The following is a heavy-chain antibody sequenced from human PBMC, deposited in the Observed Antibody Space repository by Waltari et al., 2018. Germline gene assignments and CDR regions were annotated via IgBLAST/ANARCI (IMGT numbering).Heavy chain of an antibody. D-gene: IGHD3-10*01. Sequence: EVQLVESGGGLVQPGGSLSISCAASGFTFNTYWMKWTRQAPGKGLEWVANINPDGSQKFYVDSVKGRFTVSRDNAQNSLYLQMNNLRAEDTAVYYCTTLARGESGDYWGQGTLVTVSS. CDR2: INPDGSQK. CDR3: TTLARGESGDY. V-gene: IGHV3-7*01. J-gene: IGHJ4*02. CDR1: GFTFNTYW.